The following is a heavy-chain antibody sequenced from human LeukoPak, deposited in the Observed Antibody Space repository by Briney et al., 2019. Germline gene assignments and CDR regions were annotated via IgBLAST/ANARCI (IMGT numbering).Heavy chain of an antibody. J-gene: IGHJ4*02. D-gene: IGHD6-13*01. CDR3: AKWMGYWS. V-gene: IGHV3-30*18. CDR2: ISYDGSNK. CDR1: GFTFSSYG. Sequence: GGSLRLSCAASGFTFSSYGMHWVRQAPGKGLEWVAVISYDGSNKYYADSVKGRFTISRDNSKNTLYLQMNSLRAEDTAVYYCAKWMGYWSWGQGTLVTVSS.